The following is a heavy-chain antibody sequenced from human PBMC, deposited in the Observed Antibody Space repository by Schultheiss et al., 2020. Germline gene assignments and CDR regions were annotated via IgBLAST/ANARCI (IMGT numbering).Heavy chain of an antibody. Sequence: GGSLRLSCAASGFTFSSYGMHWVRQAPGKGLEWVSAISGSGGSTYYADSVKGRFTVSRDNSKNTLYLQMSSLRAEDTAVYYCARGVGAAPLWYFDLWGRGTLVTVSS. D-gene: IGHD1-26*01. V-gene: IGHV3-23*01. J-gene: IGHJ2*01. CDR1: GFTFSSYG. CDR3: ARGVGAAPLWYFDL. CDR2: ISGSGGST.